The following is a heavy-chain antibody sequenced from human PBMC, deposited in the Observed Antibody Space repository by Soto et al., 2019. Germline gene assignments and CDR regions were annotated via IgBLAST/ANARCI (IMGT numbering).Heavy chain of an antibody. CDR2: ITGSGSTM. CDR1: GFTFSSYE. J-gene: IGHJ3*02. D-gene: IGHD1-26*01. CDR3: TKEKSVMYSGYDAFDI. V-gene: IGHV3-48*03. Sequence: GGSLRLSCAASGFTFSSYEMDWVRQAPGMGLEWVAHITGSGSTMYADSVKGRFTISRDNADNSLYLKMNSLRAEDTAVYYCTKEKSVMYSGYDAFDIWGRGKMVTVSS.